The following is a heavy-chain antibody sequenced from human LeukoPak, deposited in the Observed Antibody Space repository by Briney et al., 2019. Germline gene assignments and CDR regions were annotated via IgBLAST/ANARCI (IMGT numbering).Heavy chain of an antibody. CDR2: IHDSGST. D-gene: IGHD6-13*01. V-gene: IGHV4-30-4*07. CDR1: GDSISSGGYS. Sequence: SESLSLTCVVSGDSISSGGYSWSWIRQTPGKGLEWIAYIHDSGSTYNNPSLKSRLSISIDTSKNQFSLKLNSVTAADTAVYYCARVVAAAGNNWFDPWGQGTLVTVSS. J-gene: IGHJ5*02. CDR3: ARVVAAAGNNWFDP.